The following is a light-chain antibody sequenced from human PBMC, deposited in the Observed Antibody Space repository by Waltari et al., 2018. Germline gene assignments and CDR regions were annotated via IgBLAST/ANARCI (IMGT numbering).Light chain of an antibody. CDR1: QTIRSW. CDR3: QQYKSFSPS. Sequence: DIQMTQSPSTLSASVGDRVPITCRASQTIRSWLAWYQQKPGKAPQLLISKASSLESGVPSRFSGSGSGTEFTLTISSLLPDDFATYYCQQYKSFSPSFGGGTKVEI. V-gene: IGKV1-5*03. CDR2: KAS. J-gene: IGKJ4*02.